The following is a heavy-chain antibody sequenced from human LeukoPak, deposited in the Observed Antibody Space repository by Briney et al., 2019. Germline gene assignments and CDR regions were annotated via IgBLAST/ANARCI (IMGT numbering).Heavy chain of an antibody. V-gene: IGHV1-46*01. CDR2: INPSGGST. CDR3: ARAQLRFLENYYFDY. Sequence: ASVKVSCKASGYTFTSYYMHWVRQAPGQGLEWMGIINPSGGSTSYAQKFQGRVTMTRDTSTSTVYMELSSLRSEDTAVYYCARAQLRFLENYYFDYWGQGTLVTVSS. J-gene: IGHJ4*02. CDR1: GYTFTSYY. D-gene: IGHD3-3*01.